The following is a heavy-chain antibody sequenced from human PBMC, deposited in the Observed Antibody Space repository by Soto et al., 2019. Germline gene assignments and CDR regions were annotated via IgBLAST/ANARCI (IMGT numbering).Heavy chain of an antibody. CDR2: IYYSGST. Sequence: PSETLSLTCTVSGGSISSSSYYWGWIRQPPGKGLEWIGSIYYSGSTYYNPSLKSRVTISVDTSKNQFSLKLSSVTAADTAVYYCARHVPTFLFDWLPYYFDYWGQGTLVTVSS. CDR1: GGSISSSSYY. J-gene: IGHJ4*02. V-gene: IGHV4-39*01. CDR3: ARHVPTFLFDWLPYYFDY. D-gene: IGHD3-9*01.